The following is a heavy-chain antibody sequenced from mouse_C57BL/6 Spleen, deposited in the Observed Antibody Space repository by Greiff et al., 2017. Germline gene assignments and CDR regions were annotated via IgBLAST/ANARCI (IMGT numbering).Heavy chain of an antibody. CDR2: IDPSDSYT. J-gene: IGHJ3*01. CDR3: ARGSNYDAY. D-gene: IGHD2-5*01. Sequence: VQLQQPGAELVMPGASVKLSCKASGYTFTSYWMHWVKQRPGQGLEWIGEIDPSDSYTNYNQKVKGKSTLTVDKSSSTAYMQLSSLTSEDSAVYYCARGSNYDAYWGQGTLVTVSA. CDR1: GYTFTSYW. V-gene: IGHV1-69*01.